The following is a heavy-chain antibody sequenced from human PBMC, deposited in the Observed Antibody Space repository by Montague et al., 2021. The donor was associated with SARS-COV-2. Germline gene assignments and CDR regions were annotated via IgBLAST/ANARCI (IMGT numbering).Heavy chain of an antibody. Sequence: SETLSLTCTVSGGSISSSSYYWGWIRQPPGKGLEWIGSIHYSGSTYYKPSLKSRVTISVDTSKNQFSLKLNSVTAADTAVYFCSRGDFGVVIITYYYYYMDVWGKGTTVTVSS. CDR1: GGSISSSSYY. CDR2: IHYSGST. CDR3: SRGDFGVVIITYYYYYMDV. J-gene: IGHJ6*03. V-gene: IGHV4-39*01. D-gene: IGHD3-3*01.